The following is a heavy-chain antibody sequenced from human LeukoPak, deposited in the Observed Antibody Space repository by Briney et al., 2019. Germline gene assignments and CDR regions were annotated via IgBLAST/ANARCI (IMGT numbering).Heavy chain of an antibody. V-gene: IGHV1-2*02. CDR3: ARDLSTWIQTDAAFDI. J-gene: IGHJ3*02. Sequence: ASVKVSCKASGYTFTGYYMHWVRQAPGQGLEWMGWINPNSGGTNYAQKFQGRVTMTRDTSISTAYMELSRLRSDDTAVYYCARDLSTWIQTDAAFDIWGQGTMVTVSS. D-gene: IGHD5-18*01. CDR1: GYTFTGYY. CDR2: INPNSGGT.